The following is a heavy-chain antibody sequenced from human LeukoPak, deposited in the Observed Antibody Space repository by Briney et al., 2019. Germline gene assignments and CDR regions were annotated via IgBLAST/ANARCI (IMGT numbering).Heavy chain of an antibody. J-gene: IGHJ4*02. CDR2: IRYDGSNK. CDR3: AKDRGIAAAADY. CDR1: GFTFSSYG. Sequence: PRGSLRLSCAASGFTFSSYGMHWVRQAPGKGLEWVAFIRYDGSNKYYADSVKGRFTISRDNSKNTLYLQMNSLRAEDTAVYYCAKDRGIAAAADYWGQGTLVTVSS. V-gene: IGHV3-30*02. D-gene: IGHD6-13*01.